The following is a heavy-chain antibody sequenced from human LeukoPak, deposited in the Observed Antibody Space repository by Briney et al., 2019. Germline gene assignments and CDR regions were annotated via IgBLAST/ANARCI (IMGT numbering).Heavy chain of an antibody. J-gene: IGHJ4*01. CDR1: GYTFSNYG. CDR2: ITAYNGNR. CDR3: ARDNDKVVDH. Sequence: ASVKVSCKTSGYTFSNYGISWVRQAPGQGLEWMGWITAYNGNRLYAQRFQGRITLTTDTSTSTSYMELRSLEYDDTAIYYCARDNDKVVDHWGQGTLVSVSS. D-gene: IGHD1-1*01. V-gene: IGHV1-18*01.